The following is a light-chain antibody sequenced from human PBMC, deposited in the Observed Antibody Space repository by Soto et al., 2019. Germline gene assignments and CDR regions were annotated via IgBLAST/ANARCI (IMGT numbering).Light chain of an antibody. J-gene: IGKJ4*01. CDR2: AAS. CDR1: ENIFKY. CDR3: QHYNTRSIA. V-gene: IGKV1-5*01. Sequence: DIQMIQSPATLSASVGDRITITCRASENIFKYVAWYQQTSGSAPNLLIYAASDLESGVPSRFSGSGSGTEFSLTVDNVQPNDSATYYCQHYNTRSIAFGGGTKVDVK.